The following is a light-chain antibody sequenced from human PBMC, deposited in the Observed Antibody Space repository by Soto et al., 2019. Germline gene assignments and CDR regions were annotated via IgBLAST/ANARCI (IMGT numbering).Light chain of an antibody. CDR2: WAS. V-gene: IGKV4-1*01. CDR1: QSVLYSSNNKNY. CDR3: QQYYTTPWT. J-gene: IGKJ1*01. Sequence: DIVMTQSPDSLAVSLGERATINCKSSQSVLYSSNNKNYLAWYQQKPGQPPKALIYWASTRESGVPDRFSGSGSGNDFTLTISSLQAEDVAVYYCQQYYTTPWTFGQGTKVEIK.